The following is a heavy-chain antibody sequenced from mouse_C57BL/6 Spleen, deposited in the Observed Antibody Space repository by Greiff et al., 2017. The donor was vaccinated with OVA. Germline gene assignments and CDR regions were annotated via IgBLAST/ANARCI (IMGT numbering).Heavy chain of an antibody. Sequence: VQLQQPGAELVKPGASVKMSCKASGYTFTSYWITWVKQRPGQGLEWIGDIYPGSGSTNYNEKFKSKATLTVDTSSSTAYMQLSSLTSEDAAVYYCLDYGSRRYYFDYWGQGTTLTVSS. D-gene: IGHD1-1*01. CDR2: IYPGSGST. CDR1: GYTFTSYW. CDR3: LDYGSRRYYFDY. V-gene: IGHV1-55*01. J-gene: IGHJ2*01.